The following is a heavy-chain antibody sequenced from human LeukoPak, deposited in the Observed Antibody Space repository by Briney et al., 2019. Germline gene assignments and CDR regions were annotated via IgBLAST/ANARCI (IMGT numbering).Heavy chain of an antibody. V-gene: IGHV4-34*01. Sequence: PPETLSLTCAVYGGSFSGYYWSWIRQPPGKGLEWIGEINHSGSTNYNPSLKSRVTISVDTSKNQFSLKLSSVTAADTAVYYCASKTYYYGSGSYYRYWGQGTLVTVSS. J-gene: IGHJ4*02. CDR1: GGSFSGYY. D-gene: IGHD3-10*01. CDR3: ASKTYYYGSGSYYRY. CDR2: INHSGST.